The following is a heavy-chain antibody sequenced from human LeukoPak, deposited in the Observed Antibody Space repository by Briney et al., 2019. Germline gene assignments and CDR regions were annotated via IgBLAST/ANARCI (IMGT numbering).Heavy chain of an antibody. CDR1: GFTFKNYG. CDR3: ATENSHRYSGDCCPGY. J-gene: IGHJ4*02. CDR2: ISYDGRNK. V-gene: IGHV3-30*03. Sequence: TGGSLRLSCAGSGFTFKNYGMHWVRQAPGKGLEWVADISYDGRNKYYAESVKGRFTISRDNSKNTVYLQMNSLRAEDAAVYYCATENSHRYSGDCCPGYWGQGTLVTVSS. D-gene: IGHD2-21*02.